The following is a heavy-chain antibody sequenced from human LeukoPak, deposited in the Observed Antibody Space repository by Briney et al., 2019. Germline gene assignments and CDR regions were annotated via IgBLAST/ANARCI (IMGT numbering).Heavy chain of an antibody. J-gene: IGHJ4*02. Sequence: SETLSLTCAVYGGSFSGYSWNWIRQPPGKGLEWIGEINHSGSTNYNPSLKSRVTISVDTSKNQFSLKLSSVTAADTAVYYCARSQRYYYDSSGYPFDYWGQGTLVTVSS. CDR1: GGSFSGYS. CDR2: INHSGST. CDR3: ARSQRYYYDSSGYPFDY. D-gene: IGHD3-22*01. V-gene: IGHV4-34*01.